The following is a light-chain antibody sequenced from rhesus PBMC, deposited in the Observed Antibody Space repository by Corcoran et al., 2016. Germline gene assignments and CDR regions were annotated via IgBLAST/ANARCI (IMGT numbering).Light chain of an antibody. CDR3: QQYIRVPLT. Sequence: DIQMTQSPSSLSASVGDTVTISCRASQRVMNWLAWYQQKPGKAPKLLIYRASQLDSGVPSRFSGGGSGTDFTLNIRSLQSEDFAAYFCQQYIRVPLTFGGGTKVDLK. J-gene: IGKJ4*01. V-gene: IGKV1-22*01. CDR2: RAS. CDR1: QRVMNW.